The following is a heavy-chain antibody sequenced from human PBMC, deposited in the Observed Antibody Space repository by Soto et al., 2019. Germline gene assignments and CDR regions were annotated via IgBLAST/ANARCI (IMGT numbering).Heavy chain of an antibody. V-gene: IGHV3-74*01. Sequence: GGSLRLSCAASGFTFSSYWMHWVRQAPGKGLVWVSRINSDGSSTTHADSVKGRFTISRDNAKHTLYLQMNSLRAEDTAVYYCARGPHYYDSSGYINWFDPWGQGTLVTVSS. D-gene: IGHD3-22*01. CDR2: INSDGSST. CDR1: GFTFSSYW. CDR3: ARGPHYYDSSGYINWFDP. J-gene: IGHJ5*02.